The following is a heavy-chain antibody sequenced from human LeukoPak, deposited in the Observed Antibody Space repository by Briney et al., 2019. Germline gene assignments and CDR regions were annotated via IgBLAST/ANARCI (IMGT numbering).Heavy chain of an antibody. CDR2: INHSGST. Sequence: SETLSLTCTVSGGPIRSYYWSWIRQPPGKGREWIGEINHSGSTNYNPSLKSRVTISVDTSKSQFSLKLNSMTAADTAVYYCARGAQTYYDKAPVDYWGQGTLVTVSS. CDR1: GGPIRSYY. D-gene: IGHD3-22*01. J-gene: IGHJ4*02. V-gene: IGHV4-34*01. CDR3: ARGAQTYYDKAPVDY.